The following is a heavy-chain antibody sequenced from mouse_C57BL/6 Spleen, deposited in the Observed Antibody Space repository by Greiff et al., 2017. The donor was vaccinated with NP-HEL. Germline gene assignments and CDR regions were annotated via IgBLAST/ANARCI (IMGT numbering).Heavy chain of an antibody. CDR2: IRSKSNNYAT. Sequence: EVKVVESGGGLVQPKGSLKLSCAASGFSFNTYAMNWVRQAPGKGLEWVARIRSKSNNYATYYADSVKDRFTISRDDSESMLYLQMNNLKTEDTAMYYCVRSSYGSSYAWFAYWGQGTLVTVSA. CDR1: GFSFNTYA. D-gene: IGHD1-1*01. J-gene: IGHJ3*01. V-gene: IGHV10-1*01. CDR3: VRSSYGSSYAWFAY.